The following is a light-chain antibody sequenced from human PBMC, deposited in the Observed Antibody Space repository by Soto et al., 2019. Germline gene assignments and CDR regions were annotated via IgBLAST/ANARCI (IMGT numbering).Light chain of an antibody. CDR1: QSVSSN. V-gene: IGKV3-15*01. CDR3: QQRTIWPPA. Sequence: EIVMTQSPATLSVSPGERATLSCRSSQSVSSNVAWYQQIPGQTPRLLIYGASTRATGIPVRFSGSGSGTEFTLTISSLQSEDFAVYYCQQRTIWPPAFGQGARLEIK. CDR2: GAS. J-gene: IGKJ5*01.